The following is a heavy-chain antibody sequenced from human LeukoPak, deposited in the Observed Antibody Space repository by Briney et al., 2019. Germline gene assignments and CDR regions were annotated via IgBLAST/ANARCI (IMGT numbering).Heavy chain of an antibody. CDR3: ATARSIGSDWYRRASHPFDI. V-gene: IGHV1-2*02. Sequence: GASVKVSCKASGYTFTAYYMHWVRQAPGQGLEWMGWINPNSGGTNYAQNFQGRVTITRDTSISTAYVEVTTLRSDDTAVYYYATARSIGSDWYRRASHPFDIWGQGTMVTVSS. D-gene: IGHD6-19*01. CDR1: GYTFTAYY. CDR2: INPNSGGT. J-gene: IGHJ3*02.